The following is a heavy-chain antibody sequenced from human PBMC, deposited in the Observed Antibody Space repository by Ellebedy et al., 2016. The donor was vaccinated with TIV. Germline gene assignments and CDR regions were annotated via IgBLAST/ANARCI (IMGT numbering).Heavy chain of an antibody. J-gene: IGHJ4*02. V-gene: IGHV1-8*01. CDR1: GYTFASYD. Sequence: AASVKVSCKASGYTFASYDINWVRQANGQGLEWMGWMNPKSGNTGYAQKFQGRVTMTRDTSISTAYMELSRLTSDDTAVYYCARGLGWLQRDSDYWGQGTLVTVSS. CDR3: ARGLGWLQRDSDY. CDR2: MNPKSGNT. D-gene: IGHD5-24*01.